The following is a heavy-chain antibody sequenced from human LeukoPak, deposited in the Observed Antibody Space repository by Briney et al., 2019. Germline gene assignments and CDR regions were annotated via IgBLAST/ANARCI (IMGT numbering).Heavy chain of an antibody. Sequence: SETLSLTCAVYGGSFSGYYWSWIRQPPGKGLEWIGEINHSGSTNYNPSLKSRVTISVDTSKNQFSLKLSSVTAADTAVYYCARVGGYWFEEFYFDYWGQGTLVTVSS. D-gene: IGHD3-10*01. CDR3: ARVGGYWFEEFYFDY. J-gene: IGHJ4*02. CDR2: INHSGST. V-gene: IGHV4-34*01. CDR1: GGSFSGYY.